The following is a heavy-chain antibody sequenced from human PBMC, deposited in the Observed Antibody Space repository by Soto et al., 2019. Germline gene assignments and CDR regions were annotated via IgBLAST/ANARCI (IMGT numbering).Heavy chain of an antibody. Sequence: QMVESGGGSVQPGGSLRLSCAASGFPFSHYWMHWVRQTPGKGLVWVSRINPAGTITNYADSVEGRFTTARDNADSALFLQMNSLSAEDTAIYYCTSDTFGLRDTWGQGSLVTVSS. J-gene: IGHJ5*02. CDR2: INPAGTIT. CDR3: TSDTFGLRDT. CDR1: GFPFSHYW. V-gene: IGHV3-74*01. D-gene: IGHD3-16*01.